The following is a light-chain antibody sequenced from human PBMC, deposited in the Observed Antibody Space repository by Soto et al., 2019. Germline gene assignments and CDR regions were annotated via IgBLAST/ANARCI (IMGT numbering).Light chain of an antibody. CDR3: QQRLNWPPN. J-gene: IGKJ1*01. V-gene: IGKV3D-20*02. CDR2: GAS. CDR1: QSISSSY. Sequence: EIVLTQSPGTLSLSPGERATLSCRASQSISSSYLAWYQQKPGQAPRLLIYGASRRAAGIPDRFSGSESGTDFTLTISSLEPEDFGLYYCQQRLNWPPNFGQGTKVDIK.